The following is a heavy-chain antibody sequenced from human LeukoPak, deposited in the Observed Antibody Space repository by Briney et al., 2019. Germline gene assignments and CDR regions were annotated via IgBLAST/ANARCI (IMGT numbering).Heavy chain of an antibody. J-gene: IGHJ4*02. V-gene: IGHV3-23*01. CDR1: GFTFSSYA. CDR2: ISGSGGST. CDR3: AKDPTSYSYGYIDY. Sequence: PGGSLRLSCAASGFTFSSYAMSWVREAPGKGLEWVSAISGSGGSTYYADSVKGRFTISRDNSKNTLYLQMNSLRAEDTAVYYCAKDPTSYSYGYIDYWGQGTLVTVSS. D-gene: IGHD5-18*01.